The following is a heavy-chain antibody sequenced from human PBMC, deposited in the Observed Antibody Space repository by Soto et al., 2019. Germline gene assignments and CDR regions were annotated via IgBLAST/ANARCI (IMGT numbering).Heavy chain of an antibody. CDR2: IISSSSYI. J-gene: IGHJ4*02. V-gene: IGHV3-21*03. CDR1: AFTFSSYS. CDR3: ARAPAWERALYPYFDY. D-gene: IGHD1-26*01. Sequence: PGGSLSLSSAASAFTFSSYSMNWVRQAPEKGLEWVSSIISSSSYIYYADSVKGRFTISRDNAKNSLYLQMNSLRAEDTAVYYCARAPAWERALYPYFDYWAQGTLVTVSS.